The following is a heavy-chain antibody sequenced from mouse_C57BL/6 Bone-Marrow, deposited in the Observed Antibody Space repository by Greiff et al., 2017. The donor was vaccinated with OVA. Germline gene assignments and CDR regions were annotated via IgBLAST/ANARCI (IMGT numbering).Heavy chain of an antibody. D-gene: IGHD1-1*02. CDR1: GYTFTAYD. CDR2: INPNNGGT. J-gene: IGHJ2*01. Sequence: EVQLHQGGRELVKPGASVKISCKASGYTFTAYDMNWVKQSHGKSLEWIGDINPNNGGTSYNQKFKGKATLTVDKSSSTAYMELRSLTSEDSAVYYCARDSDYGPYYFDYWGQGTTLTVSS. V-gene: IGHV1-26*01. CDR3: ARDSDYGPYYFDY.